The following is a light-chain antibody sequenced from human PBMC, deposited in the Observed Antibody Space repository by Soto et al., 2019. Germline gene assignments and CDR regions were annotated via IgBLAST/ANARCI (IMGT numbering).Light chain of an antibody. CDR3: QQYNNWPRT. CDR2: GAP. J-gene: IGKJ1*01. CDR1: QSVRSN. Sequence: EIVLTQSPATVSLSPVDRATLSCRASQSVRSNLAWYQQKPGQPPRLLIYGAPTRATGIPARSSGGGSGKEFTLTISSLHSKDFAGYYCQQYNNWPRTFGQGTRWIS. V-gene: IGKV3-15*01.